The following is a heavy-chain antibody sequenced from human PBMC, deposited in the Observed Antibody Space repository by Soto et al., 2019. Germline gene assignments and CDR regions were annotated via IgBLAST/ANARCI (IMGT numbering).Heavy chain of an antibody. V-gene: IGHV3-30*18. CDR3: AKEDGWLELDY. CDR2: ISYDGSDK. Sequence: QVQLVESGGGVVQPGRSLRLSCAASGYTFSSYGMHRVRQAPGKGLEWVAVISYDGSDKYYADSVKGRFTISRDNSKNTQYLQMNSLRPEDTAVYYCAKEDGWLELDYWGQGALVTVSS. J-gene: IGHJ4*02. CDR1: GYTFSSYG. D-gene: IGHD1-7*01.